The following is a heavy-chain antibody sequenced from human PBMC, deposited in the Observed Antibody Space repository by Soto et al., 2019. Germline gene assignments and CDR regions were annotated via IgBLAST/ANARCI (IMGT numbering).Heavy chain of an antibody. D-gene: IGHD3-3*01. CDR2: IYYSGST. V-gene: IGHV4-31*03. CDR3: ASTYYDFWSGYTPLNYYYGMVV. CDR1: GGSISSGGYY. Sequence: PSETLSLTCTVSGGSISSGGYYWSWIRQHPGKGLEWIGYIYYSGSTYYNPSLKSRVTISVDTSKNQFSLKLSSVTAADTAVYYCASTYYDFWSGYTPLNYYYGMVVWGQGTTVTVSS. J-gene: IGHJ6*02.